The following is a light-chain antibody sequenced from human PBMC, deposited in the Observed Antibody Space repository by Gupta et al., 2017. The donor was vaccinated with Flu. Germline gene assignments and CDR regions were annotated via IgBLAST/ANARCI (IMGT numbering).Light chain of an antibody. J-gene: IGLJ2*01. CDR2: SNN. CDR3: AAVDDSMNVL. Sequence: QSVLTQPPSASGTPGQRVTISCSGSSSNIGSNTVNWYQQHPGTAHNLLLYSNNQRASGVPARFSGSKSGTAASLAISGLPAEGGADYYCAAVDDSMNVLFGGGTKLTVL. CDR1: SSNIGSNT. V-gene: IGLV1-44*01.